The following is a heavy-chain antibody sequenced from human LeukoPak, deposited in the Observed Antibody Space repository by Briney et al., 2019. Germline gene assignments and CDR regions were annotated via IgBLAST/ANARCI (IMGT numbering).Heavy chain of an antibody. Sequence: LPGGSLRLSCAASGFTFSSYAMSWVRQAPGKGLEWVSAISGSGGSTYYADSVKGRFTISRDNSKNTLYLQMDSLRAEDTAVYYCAKDPPDYGSGSYRFDYWGQGTLVTVSS. CDR2: ISGSGGST. CDR3: AKDPPDYGSGSYRFDY. CDR1: GFTFSSYA. V-gene: IGHV3-23*01. J-gene: IGHJ4*02. D-gene: IGHD3-10*01.